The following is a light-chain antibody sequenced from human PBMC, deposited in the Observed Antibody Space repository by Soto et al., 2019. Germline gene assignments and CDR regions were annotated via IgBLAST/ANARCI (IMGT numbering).Light chain of an antibody. CDR2: GAC. V-gene: IGKV3-20*01. CDR3: QQYGSSLFT. CDR1: QSVSSSY. Sequence: EIVLTQSPGTLSLSPGERATLSCRASQSVSSSYLAWYQQKPGQAPRLLIYGACSRATGIPDRFSGSGSGSDFTRTISRLEPEDFAVYYSQQYGSSLFTFGPGTKVDIK. J-gene: IGKJ3*01.